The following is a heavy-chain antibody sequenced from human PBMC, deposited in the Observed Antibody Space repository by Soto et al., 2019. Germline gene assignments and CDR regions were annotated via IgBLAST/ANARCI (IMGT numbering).Heavy chain of an antibody. CDR2: IYYTGST. J-gene: IGHJ4*02. CDR3: ARGGSYGDFFDY. V-gene: IGHV4-59*01. D-gene: IGHD4-17*01. CDR1: GGSMSSNY. Sequence: SETLSLTCTVSGGSMSSNYWTWIRQSPGKGLEWIGYIYYTGSTKYNPSLKSRVTISLDTSKNQFSLRLTSVTSADTAVYYCARGGSYGDFFDYWGQGAQVTAPQ.